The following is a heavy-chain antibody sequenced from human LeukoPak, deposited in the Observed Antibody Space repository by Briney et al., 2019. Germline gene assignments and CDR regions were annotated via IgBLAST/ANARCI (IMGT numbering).Heavy chain of an antibody. CDR3: ARAGPGGSYYYYMDV. CDR1: GFTFSSYW. J-gene: IGHJ6*03. CDR2: IKQDGSEK. Sequence: GGSLRLSCAASGFTFSSYWMSWVRQAPGKGLEWVANIKQDGSEKYYVDSVKGRFTISRDNAKNSLYLQMNSLRAEDTAVHYCARAGPGGSYYYYMDVWGKGTTVTVSS. D-gene: IGHD4-23*01. V-gene: IGHV3-7*01.